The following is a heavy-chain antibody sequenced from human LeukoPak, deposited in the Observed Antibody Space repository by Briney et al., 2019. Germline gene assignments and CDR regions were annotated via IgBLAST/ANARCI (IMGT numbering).Heavy chain of an antibody. CDR2: IKQDGSEK. V-gene: IGHV3-7*01. Sequence: QPGGSLRLSCAASGFTFSSYWMSWVRQVPGKGLEWVANIKQDGSEKYYADSVKGRFTISRDNGKNSLDLQMNSLRADDTAFYYCARDTLGEGEDANYAVYYFDYWGQGTVVTVSS. D-gene: IGHD4/OR15-4a*01. CDR3: ARDTLGEGEDANYAVYYFDY. J-gene: IGHJ4*02. CDR1: GFTFSSYW.